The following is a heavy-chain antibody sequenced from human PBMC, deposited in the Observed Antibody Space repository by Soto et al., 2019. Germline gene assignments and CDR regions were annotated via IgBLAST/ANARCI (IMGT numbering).Heavy chain of an antibody. CDR3: GRVVYSSSWYYGMDD. J-gene: IGHJ6*02. D-gene: IGHD6-13*01. V-gene: IGHV4-31*03. CDR2: FYDSGST. Sequence: PSETLSLTCTVSGASVSSGGYYWNWIRRHPGKGLEWIGYFYDSGSTHYNPSLKSRVTISVDTSKNQFSLKVSSVTAADTAVYFCGRVVYSSSWYYGMDDWGQGTTVTVSS. CDR1: GASVSSGGYY.